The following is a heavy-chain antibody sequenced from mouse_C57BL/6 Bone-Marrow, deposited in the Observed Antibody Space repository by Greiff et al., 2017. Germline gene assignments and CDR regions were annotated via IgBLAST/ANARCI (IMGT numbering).Heavy chain of an antibody. D-gene: IGHD4-1*01. J-gene: IGHJ1*03. CDR3: ARTGTGYYDG. V-gene: IGHV1-9*01. CDR2: IFPGSGST. Sequence: QVQLQQSGAELMKPGASVKLSCKATGFTFTGYWIEWVKQRPGHGLEWIGEIFPGSGSTNYNEKFKGKATFTADPSSNTAYMQLSSLTTKESAIYYFARTGTGYYDGWGTGTTVTVSS. CDR1: GFTFTGYW.